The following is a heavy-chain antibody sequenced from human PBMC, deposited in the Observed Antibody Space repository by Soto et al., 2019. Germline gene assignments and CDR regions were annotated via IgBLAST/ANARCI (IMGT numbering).Heavy chain of an antibody. V-gene: IGHV3-23*01. CDR2: ISGSGGST. CDR3: AKPTRIVGATTYYYYGMDV. CDR1: GFTFSSYA. J-gene: IGHJ6*02. D-gene: IGHD1-26*01. Sequence: EVQLLESGGGLVQPGGSLRLSCAASGFTFSSYAMSWVRQAPGKGLEWVSAISGSGGSTYYADSVKGRFTISSDNSKNTLYLQMNSLRAEDTAVYYCAKPTRIVGATTYYYYGMDVWGQGTTVTVSS.